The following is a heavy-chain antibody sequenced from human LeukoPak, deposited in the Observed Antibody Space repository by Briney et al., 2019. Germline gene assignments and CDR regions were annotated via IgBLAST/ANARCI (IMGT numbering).Heavy chain of an antibody. D-gene: IGHD3-16*01. V-gene: IGHV4-59*03. CDR1: GGSISSYY. J-gene: IGHJ3*01. CDR3: AAGWGIDAFDF. CDR2: VYYTGNT. Sequence: SETLSLTCNVSGGSISSYYWSWIRQPPGKGLEWIGFVYYTGNTNYSPSLKSRVSISLETSKYRFSLKVTSVAAADTAVYYSAAGWGIDAFDFWGPGTLVTVAS.